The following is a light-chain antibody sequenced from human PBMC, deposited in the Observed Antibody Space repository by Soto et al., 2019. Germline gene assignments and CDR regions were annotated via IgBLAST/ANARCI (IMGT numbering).Light chain of an antibody. Sequence: DIQMTQSPSTLSASVGDRVTLTCRASQSISSWLXWYKQKPGKAPKLLIYKASSLESGVPSRFSGSXSGTEFTXTXXSXQPDDFATYYCQQYNSYSYTFGQGTKLEIK. CDR2: KAS. CDR1: QSISSW. V-gene: IGKV1-5*03. J-gene: IGKJ2*01. CDR3: QQYNSYSYT.